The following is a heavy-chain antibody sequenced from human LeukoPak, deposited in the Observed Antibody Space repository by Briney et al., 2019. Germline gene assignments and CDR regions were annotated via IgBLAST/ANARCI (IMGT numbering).Heavy chain of an antibody. D-gene: IGHD3-10*01. CDR1: GYTFTGYY. Sequence: ASVKVSCKASGYTFTGYYMHWVRQAPGQGLEWMGWINPDSGGTNYAQKFQGRVTMTRDTSISTAYMELSRLRSEDTAVYYCARDRPLLLWFGELLYVPLAPFDYWGQGTLVTVSS. V-gene: IGHV1-2*02. CDR3: ARDRPLLLWFGELLYVPLAPFDY. CDR2: INPDSGGT. J-gene: IGHJ4*02.